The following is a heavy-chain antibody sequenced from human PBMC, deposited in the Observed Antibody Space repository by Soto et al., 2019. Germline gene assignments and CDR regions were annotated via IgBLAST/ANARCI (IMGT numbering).Heavy chain of an antibody. Sequence: GWSLRLSCASSGFTLSMSAVNWVRQAPGKGLEWVSYISDSGDRAYYADSVKGRFTISRDRSKNTVSLQMDSLRAEDTAVYYCAKDRGIIVKAGDAFDVWGQGTKVTVSS. CDR2: ISDSGDRA. D-gene: IGHD3-16*02. V-gene: IGHV3-23*01. CDR3: AKDRGIIVKAGDAFDV. CDR1: GFTLSMSA. J-gene: IGHJ3*01.